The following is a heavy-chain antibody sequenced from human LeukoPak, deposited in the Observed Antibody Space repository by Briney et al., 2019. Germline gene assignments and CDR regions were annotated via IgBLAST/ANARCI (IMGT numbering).Heavy chain of an antibody. Sequence: ASVKVSCKASGGTFSSYAISWVRQAPGQGLEWMGRIIPIFGIANYAQKLQGRVTITADKSTSTAYMELSSLRSEDTAVYYCARDQEYSGSPAPFDYWGQGTLVTVSS. D-gene: IGHD1-26*01. CDR2: IIPIFGIA. CDR3: ARDQEYSGSPAPFDY. J-gene: IGHJ4*02. CDR1: GGTFSSYA. V-gene: IGHV1-69*04.